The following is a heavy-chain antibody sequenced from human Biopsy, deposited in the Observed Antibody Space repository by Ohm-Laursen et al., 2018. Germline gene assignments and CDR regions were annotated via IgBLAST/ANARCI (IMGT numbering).Heavy chain of an antibody. CDR3: ARDRGYYSDRTVPGYFDL. D-gene: IGHD3-22*01. J-gene: IGHJ2*01. CDR2: IYYTGNT. CDR1: GDCISTDY. V-gene: IGHV4-59*01. Sequence: SQTLSLTCTVSGDCISTDYWSWIRQPPGKGLQWIGNIYYTGNTDYNPSLQSRVTISVDTSKNHFSLRLRSMTPADTAMYYCARDRGYYSDRTVPGYFDLWGRGTLVTVSS.